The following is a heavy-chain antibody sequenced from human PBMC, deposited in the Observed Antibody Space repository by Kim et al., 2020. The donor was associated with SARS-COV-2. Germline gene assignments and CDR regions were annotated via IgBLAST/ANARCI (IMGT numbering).Heavy chain of an antibody. J-gene: IGHJ1*01. V-gene: IGHV3-23*01. CDR1: GFTFNSHT. D-gene: IGHD6-19*01. CDR3: AKVTSGSSGWFEYFQH. CDR2: LRDSGGST. Sequence: GGSLRLSCAASGFTFNSHTMSWVRQAPGKGLEWVSGLRDSGGSTKYADSVKGRFSISRDNSKNTLYLQMDSLRVEDTAVYYCAKVTSGSSGWFEYFQHWGQGTLVTVSS.